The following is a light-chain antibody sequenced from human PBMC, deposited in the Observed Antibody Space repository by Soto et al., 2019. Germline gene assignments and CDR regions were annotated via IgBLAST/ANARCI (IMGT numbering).Light chain of an antibody. CDR1: SIEVGGYNY. V-gene: IGLV2-8*01. Sequence: QSALTQPPSTSGSPGQSVTISCTGTSIEVGGYNYVSWYQQHPGRAPKLMIYEVSKRPSGVPDRFSGSKSGNTASLTVSGLQTEDEADYYCSSYAGSNNQVFGTGTKVTVL. CDR2: EVS. J-gene: IGLJ1*01. CDR3: SSYAGSNNQV.